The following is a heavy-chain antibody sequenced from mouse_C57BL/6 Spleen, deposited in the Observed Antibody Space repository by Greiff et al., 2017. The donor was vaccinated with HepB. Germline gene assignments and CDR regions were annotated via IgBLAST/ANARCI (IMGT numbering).Heavy chain of an antibody. D-gene: IGHD1-1*01. J-gene: IGHJ4*01. V-gene: IGHV1-69*01. CDR3: ARGGTYYYGSRGNYAMDY. Sequence: QVQLQQPGAELVMPGASVKLSCKASGYTFTSYWMHWVKQRPGQGLEWIGEIDPSDSYTNYNQKFKGKSTLTVDNSSSTAYMQLSSLTSEDSAVYYCARGGTYYYGSRGNYAMDYWGQGTSVTVSS. CDR2: IDPSDSYT. CDR1: GYTFTSYW.